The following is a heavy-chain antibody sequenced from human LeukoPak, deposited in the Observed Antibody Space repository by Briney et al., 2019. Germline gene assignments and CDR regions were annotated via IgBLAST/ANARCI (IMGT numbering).Heavy chain of an antibody. D-gene: IGHD3-10*01. V-gene: IGHV4-39*01. J-gene: IGHJ4*02. Sequence: SETLSLTCTVSGGSISSSSYCWGWIRQPPGKGLEWIGSIYYSGRTYYNPSLKSRVTISVDTSKNQFSLKLSSVTAADTAVYYCARRINMVRGVILYYFDYWGQGTLVTVSS. CDR1: GGSISSSSYC. CDR3: ARRINMVRGVILYYFDY. CDR2: IYYSGRT.